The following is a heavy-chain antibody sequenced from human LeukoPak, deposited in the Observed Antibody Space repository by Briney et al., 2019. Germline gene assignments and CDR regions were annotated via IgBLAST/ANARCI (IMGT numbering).Heavy chain of an antibody. D-gene: IGHD3-10*01. CDR3: ARLPIVQGVIPPYYYMDV. Sequence: SETLSLTCAVYGGSFSGYYWSWIRQPPGKGLEWIGEINHSGSTNYNPSLKSRVTISVDTSKNQFSLKLSSVTAADTAVYYCARLPIVQGVIPPYYYMDVWGKGTTVTIAS. J-gene: IGHJ6*03. CDR2: INHSGST. CDR1: GGSFSGYY. V-gene: IGHV4-34*01.